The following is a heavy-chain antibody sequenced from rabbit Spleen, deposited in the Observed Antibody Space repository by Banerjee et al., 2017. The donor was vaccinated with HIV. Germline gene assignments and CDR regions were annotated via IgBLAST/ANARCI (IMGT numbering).Heavy chain of an antibody. J-gene: IGHJ3*01. D-gene: IGHD8-1*01. CDR1: GFSFSSCYW. Sequence: QEQLEESGGDLVKPEGSLTLTCTASGFSFSSCYWICWVRQAPGKGLEWVACTYIGGDDSAYATWAKGRFTISRTSSTTVTLQMTSLTAADTATYFCARPLYGGDSYYNRLDIWGQGTLVTVS. V-gene: IGHV1S45*01. CDR3: ARPLYGGDSYYNRLDI. CDR2: TYIGGDDS.